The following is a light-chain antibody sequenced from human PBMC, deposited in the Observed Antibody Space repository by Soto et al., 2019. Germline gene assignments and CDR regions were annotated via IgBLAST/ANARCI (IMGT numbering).Light chain of an antibody. Sequence: EIVITQSPATLSVSPGERATLSCRGSQSVSSNLAWYQQKPGQAPRLLIYGASTRATGIPARFSGSGSGTEFTLTISSLQSEDFAVYYCQQYNNWPPWTFGQGTKVDIK. CDR1: QSVSSN. J-gene: IGKJ1*01. CDR3: QQYNNWPPWT. CDR2: GAS. V-gene: IGKV3-15*01.